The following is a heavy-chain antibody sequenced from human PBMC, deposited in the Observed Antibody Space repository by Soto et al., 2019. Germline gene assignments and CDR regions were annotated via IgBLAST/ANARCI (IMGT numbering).Heavy chain of an antibody. CDR2: INAGSGDT. V-gene: IGHV1-3*01. Sequence: ASGKVSCKASGYTLTTYIIQWVRQAPGQSLEWMGWINAGSGDTRYSEKFHDRVTITSDRSASTGYMELSSLRSEDTGVYYCATMVRGGMPVDGNGLDVWGQGTTVTVSS. J-gene: IGHJ6*02. CDR3: ATMVRGGMPVDGNGLDV. D-gene: IGHD3-10*01. CDR1: GYTLTTYI.